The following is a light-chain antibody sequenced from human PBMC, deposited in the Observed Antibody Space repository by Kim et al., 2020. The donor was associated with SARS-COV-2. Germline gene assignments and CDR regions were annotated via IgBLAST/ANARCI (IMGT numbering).Light chain of an antibody. CDR1: QSVSSN. J-gene: IGKJ1*01. CDR2: DAS. Sequence: EIVMTQSPAALSVSPGERATLSCRASQSVSSNLAWYQQKPGQAPRLLLYDASSRATGVPARFSGRGSGTEFTLTISSLQSEDFAVYYCQQYYKWPRTFGQGTKADIK. CDR3: QQYYKWPRT. V-gene: IGKV3-15*01.